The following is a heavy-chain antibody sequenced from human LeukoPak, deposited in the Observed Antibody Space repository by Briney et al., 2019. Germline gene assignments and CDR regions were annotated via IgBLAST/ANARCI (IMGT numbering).Heavy chain of an antibody. CDR2: ITSSSSYI. V-gene: IGHV3-21*01. CDR1: GFTFDDYG. CDR3: ARVRSPRYFDY. Sequence: GGSLRLSCAASGFTFDDYGMSWVRQAPGKGLEWVSSITSSSSYIYYADSVKGRFTISRDNAKSSLYLQMNSLRAEDTAVYYCARVRSPRYFDYWGQGTLVTVSS. J-gene: IGHJ4*02.